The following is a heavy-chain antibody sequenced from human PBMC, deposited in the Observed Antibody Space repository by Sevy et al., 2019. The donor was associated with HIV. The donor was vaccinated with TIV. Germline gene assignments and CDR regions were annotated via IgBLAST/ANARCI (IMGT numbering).Heavy chain of an antibody. J-gene: IGHJ3*02. D-gene: IGHD3-10*01. Sequence: GGSLRLSCAASGFTFSNAWMNWVRQASGKGLEWVGRIKSKTDGETTEYAAPVRGRFTISRDDSKTTMYLQMNSLKTEDTAIYYCTTDGLNYFGSGSYAFDIWGQGTMVTVSS. CDR3: TTDGLNYFGSGSYAFDI. V-gene: IGHV3-15*07. CDR2: IKSKTDGETT. CDR1: GFTFSNAW.